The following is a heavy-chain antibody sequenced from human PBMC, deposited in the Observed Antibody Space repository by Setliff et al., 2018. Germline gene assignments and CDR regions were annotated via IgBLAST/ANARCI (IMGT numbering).Heavy chain of an antibody. CDR2: IIPILGAA. V-gene: IGHV1-69*13. CDR3: ARGPSGWSSATSRYYFYMDV. J-gene: IGHJ6*03. CDR1: GGTFSNSA. D-gene: IGHD6-19*01. Sequence: GASVKVSCKAFGGTFSNSAINWVRQAPGQGLEWMGGIIPILGAADYAQKFQGKVIITADGSTSTAYMELTSLRPDDAAVYYCARGPSGWSSATSRYYFYMDVWGKGTTVTVSS.